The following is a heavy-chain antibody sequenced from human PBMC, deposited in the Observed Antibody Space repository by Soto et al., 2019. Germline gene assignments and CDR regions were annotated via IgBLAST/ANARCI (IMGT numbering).Heavy chain of an antibody. CDR1: GGSFSGYY. CDR3: ASRGYCSGGTCSIFDY. D-gene: IGHD2-15*01. J-gene: IGHJ4*02. CDR2: TNHSGST. Sequence: HVQLQQWGAGLLKPSETLSLTCAVYGGSFSGYYWSWIRQPPGKGLEWIGETNHSGSTNSNPSLKSRVTISVDTSKNQFSLKLSSVTAADTAVYYCASRGYCSGGTCSIFDYWGQGTLVTVSS. V-gene: IGHV4-34*01.